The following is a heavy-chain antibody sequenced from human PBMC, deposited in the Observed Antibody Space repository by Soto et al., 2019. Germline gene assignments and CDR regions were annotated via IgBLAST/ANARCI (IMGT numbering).Heavy chain of an antibody. D-gene: IGHD5-12*01. Sequence: PSETLSLTCTISGGSISSYYWSWIRQPPGKGLEWIGYIYYSGSTNYNPSLKSRVTISVDTSKNQFSLKLSSVTAADTAVYYCARGAYSGHDAIDYWGQGTLVTVSS. CDR1: GGSISSYY. CDR3: ARGAYSGHDAIDY. J-gene: IGHJ4*02. V-gene: IGHV4-59*01. CDR2: IYYSGST.